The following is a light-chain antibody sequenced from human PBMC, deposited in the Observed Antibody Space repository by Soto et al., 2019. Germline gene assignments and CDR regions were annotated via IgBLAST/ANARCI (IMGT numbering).Light chain of an antibody. Sequence: EIVLTQSPGTLSLSPGERATLSCRASQSVSSSSLAWYQQKRGQAPRLLIHDASSRATGIPDRFSGSGSGTDFTLTISRLEPEDFATYYCLQDYNYPRTFGQGTKVEIK. CDR3: LQDYNYPRT. CDR1: QSVSSSS. CDR2: DAS. V-gene: IGKV3-20*01. J-gene: IGKJ1*01.